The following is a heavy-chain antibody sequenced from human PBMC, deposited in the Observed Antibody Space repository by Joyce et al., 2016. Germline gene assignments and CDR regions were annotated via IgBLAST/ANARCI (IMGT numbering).Heavy chain of an antibody. CDR1: GFTFSSHA. J-gene: IGHJ4*02. CDR3: TRSSRTGYTAGWPDFDY. D-gene: IGHD2-2*02. V-gene: IGHV3-30*03. CDR2: MSYDVSHQ. Sequence: VQLVESGGGLVKPGGSLRLSCAASGFTFSSHAMHWVRQAPGKVLEWVAVMSYDVSHQYYADSVRGRFTISRDNSQNTLYLQMNSLRVEDTAVYYCTRSSRTGYTAGWPDFDYWGQGTLVTVSS.